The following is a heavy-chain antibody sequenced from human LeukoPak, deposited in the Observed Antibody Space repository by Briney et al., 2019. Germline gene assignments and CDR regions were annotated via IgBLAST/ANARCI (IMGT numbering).Heavy chain of an antibody. CDR1: GGSISSYY. Sequence: SETLSLTCTVSGGSISSYYWSWLRQPPGKGLEYIGYTHYSGSTNYNPSLKSRVTISLGTSGNQFSLKLSSVTAADTAVYYCARAMSIAARLQTIFDYWGQGTLVTVSS. CDR3: ARAMSIAARLQTIFDY. V-gene: IGHV4-59*01. CDR2: THYSGST. J-gene: IGHJ4*02. D-gene: IGHD6-6*01.